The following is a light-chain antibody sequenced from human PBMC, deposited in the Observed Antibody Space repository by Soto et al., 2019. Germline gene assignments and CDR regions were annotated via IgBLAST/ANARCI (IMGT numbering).Light chain of an antibody. V-gene: IGKV1-39*01. CDR1: ESISTH. J-gene: IGKJ5*01. CDR2: AAS. Sequence: DIQMTQSPSSLSASVGDRVTITCRASESISTHLNWYQQKSGGAPQLLIQAASTLQTGVPSRFSGSRSGTDFTLTISILQPEDCATYHCQQTYSVPITFGQGTRLEIK. CDR3: QQTYSVPIT.